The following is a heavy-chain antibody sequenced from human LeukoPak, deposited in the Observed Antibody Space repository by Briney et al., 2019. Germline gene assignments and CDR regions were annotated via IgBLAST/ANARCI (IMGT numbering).Heavy chain of an antibody. CDR1: RYTFTGYY. J-gene: IGHJ6*03. V-gene: IGHV1-2*02. CDR3: ARPTQGGSSSWTHYYYYYYMDV. CDR2: MNPNSGGT. D-gene: IGHD6-13*01. Sequence: GASVTVSCKASRYTFTGYYMHWVRQAPGQGVEGMGWMNPNSGGTNYAQKFQGRVTMTRETSISTAYMELSRLRSDDTAVYYCARPTQGGSSSWTHYYYYYYMDVWGKGTTVTVSS.